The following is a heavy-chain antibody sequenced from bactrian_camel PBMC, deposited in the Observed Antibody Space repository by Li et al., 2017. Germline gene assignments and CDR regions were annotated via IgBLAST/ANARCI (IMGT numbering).Heavy chain of an antibody. D-gene: IGHD7*01. Sequence: VQLVESGGGLVQPGGSLRLSCVASNSIFSKYYMTWVRQAPGKGLEWVSSINGDGTNTVYLDSVKGRFTISRDNAKNTVYLQMNSLKPDDTDMYYYAAGLFAPETMRWYLASGRLWLVGPGDPGHRL. CDR3: AAGLFAPETMRWYLASGRLWL. V-gene: IGHV3-2*01. CDR2: INGDGTNT. J-gene: IGHJ6*01. CDR1: NSIFSKYY.